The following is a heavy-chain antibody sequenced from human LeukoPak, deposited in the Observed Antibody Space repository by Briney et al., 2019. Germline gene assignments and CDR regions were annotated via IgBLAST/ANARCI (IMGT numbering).Heavy chain of an antibody. CDR3: AKLARYSSSWPASPTDAFDI. D-gene: IGHD6-13*01. J-gene: IGHJ3*02. CDR1: GFTFSTYA. CDR2: ISYDGSNK. V-gene: IGHV3-30*18. Sequence: PGRSLRLSCAASGFTFSTYALHWVRQAPGKGLEWVAVISYDGSNKYYADSVKGRFTISRDNSKNTLYLQMNSLRAEDTAVYYCAKLARYSSSWPASPTDAFDIWGQGTMVTVSS.